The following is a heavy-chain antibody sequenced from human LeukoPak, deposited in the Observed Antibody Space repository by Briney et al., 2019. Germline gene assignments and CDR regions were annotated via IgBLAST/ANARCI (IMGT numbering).Heavy chain of an antibody. D-gene: IGHD6-13*01. CDR1: GFTFSSYE. Sequence: PGGSLRLSCAASGFTFSSYEMNWVRQAPGKGLEWVSYISSSGSTIYYADSVKGRFTISRDNARNSLYLQMNSLRAEDTAVYYCARVWGIYYYYYMDVWGKGTTVTISS. V-gene: IGHV3-48*03. CDR3: ARVWGIYYYYYMDV. J-gene: IGHJ6*03. CDR2: ISSSGSTI.